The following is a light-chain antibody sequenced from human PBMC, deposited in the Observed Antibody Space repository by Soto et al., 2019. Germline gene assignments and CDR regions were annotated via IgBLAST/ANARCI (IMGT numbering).Light chain of an antibody. CDR2: GAS. CDR3: QQYNIWPLT. J-gene: IGKJ4*01. CDR1: QSVSSN. V-gene: IGKV3-15*01. Sequence: EIVMTQSPATLSVSPGERATLSCRASQSVSSNLAWYQQKPGQAPRLLIYGASTRATGIPARFSGSGSGTEFTLTLSSLQSEDFAIYYCQQYNIWPLTFGGGTEVEIK.